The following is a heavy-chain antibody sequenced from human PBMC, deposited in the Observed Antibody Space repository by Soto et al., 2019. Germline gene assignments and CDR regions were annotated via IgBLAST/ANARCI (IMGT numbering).Heavy chain of an antibody. CDR3: TRRPKAGDAGVEPLAY. CDR1: GLRFSDAW. D-gene: IGHD3-10*01. V-gene: IGHV3-15*07. CDR2: IKSKADGGTV. Sequence: EVRLVESGGGSVKPEGSLRLSCAASGLRFSDAWMNWVRQTPGKGLEWVGRIKSKADGGTVDYAAPVNDRFTISRDDSENMLYLHMNSLKADDTGIYYCTRRPKAGDAGVEPLAYWGQGALVTVSS. J-gene: IGHJ4*02.